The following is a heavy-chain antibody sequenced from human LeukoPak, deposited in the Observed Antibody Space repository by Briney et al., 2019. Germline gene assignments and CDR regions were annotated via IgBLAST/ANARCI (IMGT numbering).Heavy chain of an antibody. CDR1: GFTFSSYS. CDR2: INSDGSSI. Sequence: GGSLRLSCAASGFTFSSYSMNWVRQAPGKGLVWVSRINSDGSSISYADSVKGRFTISRDNAKNTLFLQMNSLRVEDTAVYYCASAEVIQYGMDVWGQGTTVTVSS. V-gene: IGHV3-74*01. D-gene: IGHD3-16*02. CDR3: ASAEVIQYGMDV. J-gene: IGHJ6*02.